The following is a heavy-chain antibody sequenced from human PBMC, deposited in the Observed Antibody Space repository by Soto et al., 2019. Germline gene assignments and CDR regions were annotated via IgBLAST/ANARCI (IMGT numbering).Heavy chain of an antibody. CDR3: ARDPSYDSSGYPDY. J-gene: IGHJ4*02. Sequence: GASLRLSCAASGFNFSSYLMHCVRQAPGKGLVWFSRINSDGISTSYADSVKGRFTISRDTAKNRLYLQMNSLRAEDTAVYYCARDPSYDSSGYPDYWGQGTLVTVSS. V-gene: IGHV3-74*01. CDR2: INSDGIST. CDR1: GFNFSSYL. D-gene: IGHD3-22*01.